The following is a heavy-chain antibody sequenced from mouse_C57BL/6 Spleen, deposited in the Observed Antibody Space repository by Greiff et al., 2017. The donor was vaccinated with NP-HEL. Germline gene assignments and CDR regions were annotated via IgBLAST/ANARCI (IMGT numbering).Heavy chain of an antibody. CDR1: GYTFTSYW. J-gene: IGHJ4*01. CDR2: IDPSDSET. Sequence: VQLQQPGAELVRPGSSVKLSCKASGYTFTSYWMHWVKQRPIQGLEWIGNIDPSDSETHYNQKFKDKATLTVDKSSSTAYMHLSSLTAEDSAVYYCARWYGAMDYWGQGTSVTVSS. CDR3: ARWYGAMDY. V-gene: IGHV1-52*01. D-gene: IGHD2-14*01.